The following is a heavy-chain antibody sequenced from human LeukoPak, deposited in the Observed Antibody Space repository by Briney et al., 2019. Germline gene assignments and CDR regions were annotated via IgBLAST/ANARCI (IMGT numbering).Heavy chain of an antibody. V-gene: IGHV3-48*03. D-gene: IGHD2/OR15-2a*01. Sequence: PGGSLRLSCAASGFTFSSYEMNWVRQAPGKGLEWVSYISSSGSTIYYADSLKGRFTISRDNAKNSLYLQMNSLSVEDTAVYYCARSYYTHWFDPWGQGTLVTVSS. CDR3: ARSYYTHWFDP. CDR1: GFTFSSYE. J-gene: IGHJ5*02. CDR2: ISSSGSTI.